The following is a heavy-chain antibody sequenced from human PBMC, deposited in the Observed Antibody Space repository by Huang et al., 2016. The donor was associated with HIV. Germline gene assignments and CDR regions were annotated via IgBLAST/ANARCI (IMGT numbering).Heavy chain of an antibody. CDR1: GFLFTTFT. D-gene: IGHD2-15*01. CDR2: VVGMGSSI. V-gene: IGHV3-21*01. Sequence: VQLEESGGALVKPGGSLRLSCAATGFLFTTFTMHWVGQASGKVLVVVYTVVGMGSSIEYADAVKGRFTISRDNTKKALYLQMSSLSVDDTAFYFCARGGPVGYFNLWGHGTLVSVSS. CDR3: ARGGPVGYFNL. J-gene: IGHJ4*03.